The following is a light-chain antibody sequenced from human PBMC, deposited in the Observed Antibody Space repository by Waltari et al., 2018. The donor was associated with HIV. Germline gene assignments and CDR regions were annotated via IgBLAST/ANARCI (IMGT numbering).Light chain of an antibody. V-gene: IGLV2-14*01. CDR2: EVT. CDR3: SSYTSSTTPYV. Sequence: QSALTQPASVSGSPGQSIPISCTGTSSDVGGYNYVSWYQHHPGQAPKLMIYEVTSRPSGVSERFSGSKSGDTACLTISGLQAEDEADYYCSSYTSSTTPYVFGAGTKVTVL. CDR1: SSDVGGYNY. J-gene: IGLJ1*01.